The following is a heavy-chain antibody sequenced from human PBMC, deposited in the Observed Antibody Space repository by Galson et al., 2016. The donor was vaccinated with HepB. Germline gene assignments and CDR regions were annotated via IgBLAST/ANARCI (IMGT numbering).Heavy chain of an antibody. CDR3: ARGDYDFWGVGSYYFDY. J-gene: IGHJ4*02. D-gene: IGHD3-3*01. CDR1: GFTFKDYA. Sequence: SLRLSCAASGFTFKDYAMHWVRQEPGKGLEWVSGISWNSTIYHADSVKGRFTIPRDNAKNSLYLQMNSLRAEDTAVYYCARGDYDFWGVGSYYFDYWGQGALVTVSS. V-gene: IGHV3-69-1*01. CDR2: ISWNSTI.